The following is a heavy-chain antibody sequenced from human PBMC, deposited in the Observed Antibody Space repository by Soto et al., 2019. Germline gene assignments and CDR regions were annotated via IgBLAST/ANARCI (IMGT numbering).Heavy chain of an antibody. Sequence: ASVKVSCKASGYTFTDYYLHWVRQAPGQGLEWMGWMNPINGATGTARRFQGRVSLSRNTATGTAYLELTSLRSDDTAVYYCGRGPSPRAPAGGTPYYYAMDVWGQGTTVTVSS. CDR2: MNPINGAT. V-gene: IGHV1-8*02. D-gene: IGHD6-13*01. CDR3: GRGPSPRAPAGGTPYYYAMDV. J-gene: IGHJ6*02. CDR1: GYTFTDYY.